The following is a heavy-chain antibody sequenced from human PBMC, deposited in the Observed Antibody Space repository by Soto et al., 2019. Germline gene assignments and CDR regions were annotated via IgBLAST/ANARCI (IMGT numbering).Heavy chain of an antibody. D-gene: IGHD2-15*01. V-gene: IGHV1-18*01. Sequence: QVQLVQSGAEVKKPGASVKVSCKASGYTFTTHGISWVRQVPGQGLEWMGWVRGDNGHTNYAQSLQGRVTMTTDTSTKTAYVERRRLRSDDTALYYCAGDLGYCRNGTCYREWFHPWGQGPLVTVSS. CDR3: AGDLGYCRNGTCYREWFHP. CDR2: VRGDNGHT. CDR1: GYTFTTHG. J-gene: IGHJ5*02.